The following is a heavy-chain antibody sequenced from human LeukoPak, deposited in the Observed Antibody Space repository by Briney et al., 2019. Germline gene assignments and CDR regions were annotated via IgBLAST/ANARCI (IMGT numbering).Heavy chain of an antibody. Sequence: SETLSLTCAVYGGSFSGYCWSWIRQPPGKGLEWIGEINHSGSTNYNPSLKSRVTISVDTSKNQFSLKLSSVPAADTAVYYCAREVGDTAMVTHFDYWGQGTLVTVYS. D-gene: IGHD5-18*01. V-gene: IGHV4-34*01. CDR2: INHSGST. CDR1: GGSFSGYC. CDR3: AREVGDTAMVTHFDY. J-gene: IGHJ4*02.